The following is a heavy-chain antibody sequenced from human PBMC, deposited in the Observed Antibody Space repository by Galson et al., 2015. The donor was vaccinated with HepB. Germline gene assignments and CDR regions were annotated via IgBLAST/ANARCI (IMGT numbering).Heavy chain of an antibody. J-gene: IGHJ4*02. Sequence: LSCAASGFTFSYSAMAWVRQAPGKGLEWISAITPSGDNTYSADSMKGRFFISRDNSQNTLFLQMNSLRADDTAIYFCAKVFPEKTDGWYRQALYYFDSWGQGTRVTVSS. CDR1: GFTFSYSA. CDR3: AKVFPEKTDGWYRQALYYFDS. D-gene: IGHD6-19*01. CDR2: ITPSGDNT. V-gene: IGHV3-23*01.